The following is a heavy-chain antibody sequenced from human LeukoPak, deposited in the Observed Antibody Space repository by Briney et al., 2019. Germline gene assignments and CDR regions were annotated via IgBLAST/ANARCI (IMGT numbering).Heavy chain of an antibody. V-gene: IGHV5-51*01. D-gene: IGHD2-15*01. J-gene: IGHJ4*02. CDR3: TTGRFCSGGSCSSSFDF. CDR1: GYSFINYW. CDR2: IDPGNSDI. Sequence: GESLKISCKGSGYSFINYWIGWVRQMPDKGLEWMGIIDPGNSDIRYSPSFQGQVTISVDKSINTAYPQWTSLKASDTAIYYCTTGRFCSGGSCSSSFDFWGQGTLLTVPS.